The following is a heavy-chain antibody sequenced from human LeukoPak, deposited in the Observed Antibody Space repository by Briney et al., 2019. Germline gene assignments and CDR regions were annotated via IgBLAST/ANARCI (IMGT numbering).Heavy chain of an antibody. D-gene: IGHD5-12*01. CDR2: ISSSGSTI. CDR3: AREMGGYPCDY. V-gene: IGHV3-11*04. Sequence: GGSLRLSCAASGLTFSDYYMSWIRQAPGKGLEWVSYISSSGSTIYYADSVKGRFTISRDNAKNSLYLQMNSLTAEDTAIYYCAREMGGYPCDYWGQGTLVTVSS. CDR1: GLTFSDYY. J-gene: IGHJ4*02.